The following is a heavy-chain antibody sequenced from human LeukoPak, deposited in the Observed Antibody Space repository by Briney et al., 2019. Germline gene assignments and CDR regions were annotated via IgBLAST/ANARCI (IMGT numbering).Heavy chain of an antibody. Sequence: SETLSLTCTVSGGSISCSSYYWGWIRQPPGKGLEWIGSIYYSGSTYYNPSLKSRVTISVDTSKNQFSLKLSSVTAADTAVYYCARHDIVVVVAANAFDIWGQGTMVTVSS. V-gene: IGHV4-39*01. D-gene: IGHD2-15*01. J-gene: IGHJ3*02. CDR1: GGSISCSSYY. CDR3: ARHDIVVVVAANAFDI. CDR2: IYYSGST.